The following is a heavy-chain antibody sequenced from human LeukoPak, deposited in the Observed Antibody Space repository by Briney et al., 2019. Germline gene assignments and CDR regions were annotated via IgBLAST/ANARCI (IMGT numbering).Heavy chain of an antibody. CDR3: ARVKFIPAAGNYYYMDV. V-gene: IGHV1-18*01. Sequence: ASVKVSCKASGYTFTSYGISWVRQAPGQGLEWMGWISAYNGNTNYAQKLQGRVTMTTDTSTSTAYMELRSLRSDDTAVYYCARVKFIPAAGNYYYMDVWGKGTTVTVSS. J-gene: IGHJ6*03. CDR1: GYTFTSYG. D-gene: IGHD2-2*01. CDR2: ISAYNGNT.